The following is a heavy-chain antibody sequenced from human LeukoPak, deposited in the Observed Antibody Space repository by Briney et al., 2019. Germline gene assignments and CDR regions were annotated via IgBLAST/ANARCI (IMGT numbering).Heavy chain of an antibody. CDR2: ASGRGTYT. J-gene: IGHJ5*02. CDR3: ARDLRAVAA. V-gene: IGHV3-23*01. Sequence: PGGSLRLSCVASGFTFTSYGMNWVRQAPGKGLEWVSSASGRGTYTYYADSVKGRFTISRDTSKNILYLQMDSLRAEDTAVYYCARDLRAVAAWGQGTLVTVSS. CDR1: GFTFTSYG. D-gene: IGHD6-19*01.